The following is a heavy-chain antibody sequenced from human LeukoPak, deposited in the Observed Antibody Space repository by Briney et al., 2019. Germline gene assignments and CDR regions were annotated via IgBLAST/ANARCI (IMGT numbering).Heavy chain of an antibody. D-gene: IGHD3-10*01. CDR2: IYYSGSA. CDR1: SGSISSGGYY. Sequence: SETLSLTCTASSGSISSGGYYRSWIRQHPGKGLEWIGYIYYSGSAYYNPSLKSRVTISVDTSENQFSLKLSSVTAADTAVYYCARVNYGSATKEDYWGQGTLVTVSS. V-gene: IGHV4-31*03. CDR3: ARVNYGSATKEDY. J-gene: IGHJ4*02.